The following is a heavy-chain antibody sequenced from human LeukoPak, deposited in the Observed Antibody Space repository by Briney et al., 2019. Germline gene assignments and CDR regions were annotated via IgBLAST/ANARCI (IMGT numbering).Heavy chain of an antibody. Sequence: GGSLRLSCAASGFTFSSYAMSWVRQAPGKGLEWVSAISGSGGSTYYADSVKGRFTISRDNSKNTLYLQMNSLRAEDTAVHYCAKDGSSVFYYYYGMDVWGQGTTVTVSS. V-gene: IGHV3-23*01. CDR3: AKDGSSVFYYYYGMDV. CDR1: GFTFSSYA. CDR2: ISGSGGST. J-gene: IGHJ6*02.